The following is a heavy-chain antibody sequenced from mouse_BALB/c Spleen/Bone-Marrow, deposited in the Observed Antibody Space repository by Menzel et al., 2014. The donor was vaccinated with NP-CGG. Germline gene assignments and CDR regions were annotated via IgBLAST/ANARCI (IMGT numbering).Heavy chain of an antibody. CDR2: ISNGGGST. J-gene: IGHJ4*01. CDR1: GLTFSSYT. CDR3: ARHGYYGSRAMDY. Sequence: DVKLVESGGGLVQPGGSLKLSCAASGLTFSSYTMSWVRQTPEKRLEWVAYISNGGGSTYYPDTVKGRFTISRDNAKNPLYQQMSSLKSEDTAMYYCARHGYYGSRAMDYWGQGTSVTVSS. D-gene: IGHD1-1*01. V-gene: IGHV5-12-2*01.